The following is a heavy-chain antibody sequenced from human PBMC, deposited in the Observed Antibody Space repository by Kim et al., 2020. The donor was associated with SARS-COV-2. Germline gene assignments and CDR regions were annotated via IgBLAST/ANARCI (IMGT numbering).Heavy chain of an antibody. CDR1: GFTFSSYG. Sequence: GGSLRLSCAASGFTFSSYGMHWVRQAPGKGLEWVAVIWYDGSNKYYADSVKGRFTISRDNSKNTLYLQMNSLRAEDTAVYYCARWGDCSGGSCYSVSGFDYWGQGTLVTVSS. D-gene: IGHD2-15*01. CDR3: ARWGDCSGGSCYSVSGFDY. V-gene: IGHV3-33*01. CDR2: IWYDGSNK. J-gene: IGHJ4*02.